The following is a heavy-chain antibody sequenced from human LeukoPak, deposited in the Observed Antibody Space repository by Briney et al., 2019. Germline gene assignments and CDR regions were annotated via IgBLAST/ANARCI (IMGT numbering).Heavy chain of an antibody. CDR1: GGTFSSYA. CDR3: ARSVGIGVAGTDYFDY. V-gene: IGHV1-69*04. CDR2: IIPIHGIA. Sequence: GASVKVSCKASGGTFSSYAIGWVRQAPGQGLEWVGRIIPIHGIANYAKKFQGRVTVTADQSTSTAYIELSSLRAEDTAVYYCARSVGIGVAGTDYFDYWGQGTLVTVSS. D-gene: IGHD6-19*01. J-gene: IGHJ4*02.